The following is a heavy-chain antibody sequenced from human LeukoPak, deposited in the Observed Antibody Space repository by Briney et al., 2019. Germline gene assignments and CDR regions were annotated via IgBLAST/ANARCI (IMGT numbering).Heavy chain of an antibody. CDR1: GGSISSYY. J-gene: IGHJ6*03. D-gene: IGHD2-2*01. V-gene: IGHV4-4*07. CDR2: IYTSGST. Sequence: SETLSLTCTVSGGSISSYYWSWIRQPAGTGLVWIGRIYTSGSTNYNPSLKSRVTMSVDTSKNQFSLKLSSVTAADTAVYYCARFGYDTYYYMDVWGKGTTVTVSS. CDR3: ARFGYDTYYYMDV.